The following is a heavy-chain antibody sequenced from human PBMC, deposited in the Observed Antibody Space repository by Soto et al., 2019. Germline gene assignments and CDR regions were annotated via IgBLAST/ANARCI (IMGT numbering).Heavy chain of an antibody. V-gene: IGHV1-69*01. CDR3: GYSSSWGDYYGMDV. Sequence: QVQLVQSGAEVKKPGSSVKVSCKASRGTFSSYAISWVRQAPGQGLEWMGGIIPIFGTANYAQKFQGRVTITADESTSTAYMELSSLRSEDTAVYYCGYSSSWGDYYGMDVWGQGTTVTVSS. J-gene: IGHJ6*02. CDR2: IIPIFGTA. D-gene: IGHD6-13*01. CDR1: RGTFSSYA.